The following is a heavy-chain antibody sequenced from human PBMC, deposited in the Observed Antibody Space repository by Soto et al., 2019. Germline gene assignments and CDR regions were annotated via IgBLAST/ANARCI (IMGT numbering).Heavy chain of an antibody. CDR1: GFTFSNYG. CDR2: ISYDGSNK. V-gene: IGHV3-30*18. Sequence: GGSLRLSCAASGFTFSNYGIHWVRQAPGKGLEWVAVISYDGSNKYYADSVKGRFTISRDNSKNTLYLQMNSLRAEDTAVYYCAKDKSQWRAGAFDIWGQGTMVTVSS. J-gene: IGHJ3*02. D-gene: IGHD6-19*01. CDR3: AKDKSQWRAGAFDI.